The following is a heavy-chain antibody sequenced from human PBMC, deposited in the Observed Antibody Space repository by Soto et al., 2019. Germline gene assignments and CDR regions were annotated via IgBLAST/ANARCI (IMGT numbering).Heavy chain of an antibody. CDR1: GYSISSGYY. Sequence: SETLSLTCAVSGYSISSGYYWGWIRQPPGKGLEWIGSIYHSGSTYYKPTLESRVTISVDTSKNQFSLKLSSVTAADTAVYFCARAEKTSRGITMVRGLITTFDYWGQGTLVTVSS. V-gene: IGHV4-38-2*01. CDR2: IYHSGST. D-gene: IGHD3-10*01. J-gene: IGHJ4*02. CDR3: ARAEKTSRGITMVRGLITTFDY.